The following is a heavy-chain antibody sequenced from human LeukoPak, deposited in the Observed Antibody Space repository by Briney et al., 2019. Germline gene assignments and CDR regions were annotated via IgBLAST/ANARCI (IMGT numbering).Heavy chain of an antibody. Sequence: GESLKISCKGSGYSFTSYWIGWVRQMPGKGLEWMGIINPGDSDTRYSPSFQGQVTISADKSISTAYLQWSSLKVSDTAMYYCARHYYGSGSYFDYWGQGTLVTVSS. CDR3: ARHYYGSGSYFDY. V-gene: IGHV5-51*01. J-gene: IGHJ4*02. CDR1: GYSFTSYW. D-gene: IGHD3-10*01. CDR2: INPGDSDT.